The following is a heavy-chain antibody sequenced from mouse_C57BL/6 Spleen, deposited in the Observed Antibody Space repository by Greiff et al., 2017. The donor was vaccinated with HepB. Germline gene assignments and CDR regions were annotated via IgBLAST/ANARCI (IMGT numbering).Heavy chain of an antibody. CDR3: ARYYGNSYWYFDV. CDR1: GYTFTSYW. CDR2: IDPSDSYT. D-gene: IGHD2-1*01. Sequence: QVQLQQPGAELVRPGTSVKLSCKASGYTFTSYWMHWVKQRPGQGLEWIGVIDPSDSYTNYNQKFKGKATLTVDTSSSTAYMQLSSLTSEDSAVYYCARYYGNSYWYFDVWGTGTTVTVSS. V-gene: IGHV1-59*01. J-gene: IGHJ1*03.